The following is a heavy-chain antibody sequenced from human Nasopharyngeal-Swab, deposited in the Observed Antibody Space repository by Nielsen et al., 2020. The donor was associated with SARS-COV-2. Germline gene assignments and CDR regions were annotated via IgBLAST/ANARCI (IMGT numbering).Heavy chain of an antibody. CDR3: AKVVAAHYYYYGMDV. D-gene: IGHD2-15*01. Sequence: WIRQPPGKGLEWVSGISWNSGSIGCADSVKGRFTIPRDNAKNSLYLQMNSLRAEDTALYYCAKVVAAHYYYYGMDVWGQGTTVTVSS. J-gene: IGHJ6*02. V-gene: IGHV3-9*01. CDR2: ISWNSGSI.